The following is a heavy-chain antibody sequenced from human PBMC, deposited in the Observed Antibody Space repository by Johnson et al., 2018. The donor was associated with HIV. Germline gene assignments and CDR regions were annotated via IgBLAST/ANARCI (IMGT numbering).Heavy chain of an antibody. CDR2: ISYDGSNK. Sequence: QVQLVESGGGLVQPGRSLRLSCAASGFTFSSYAMHWVRQAPGKGLEWVAVISYDGSNKYHTDSVKGRFTISRDNAKNSLYLQMNSLRAEDTAVYYCARDGRDGYNYRWLWGAFDIWGQGTMVTVS. CDR1: GFTFSSYA. J-gene: IGHJ3*02. CDR3: ARDGRDGYNYRWLWGAFDI. V-gene: IGHV3-30-3*01. D-gene: IGHD5-24*01.